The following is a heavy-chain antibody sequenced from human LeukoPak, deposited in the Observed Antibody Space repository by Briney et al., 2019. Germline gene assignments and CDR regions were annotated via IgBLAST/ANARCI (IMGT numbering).Heavy chain of an antibody. CDR3: ARSRGSWYSGSYQD. CDR2: IRSKSSGGTT. Sequence: GGSLRLSCTGSGFSFGDYAMSWVRQAPGKGLEWVGFIRSKSSGGTTEYAASEEGRFTISRDDSKSIAYLQMNSLKMEDTAIYYCARSRGSWYSGSYQDWGRGTLVTVSS. D-gene: IGHD1-26*01. CDR1: GFSFGDYA. V-gene: IGHV3-49*04. J-gene: IGHJ4*02.